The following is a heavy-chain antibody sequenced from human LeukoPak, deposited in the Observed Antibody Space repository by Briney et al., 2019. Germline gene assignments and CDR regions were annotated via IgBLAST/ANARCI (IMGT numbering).Heavy chain of an antibody. CDR2: IYPGDSDT. J-gene: IGHJ6*03. V-gene: IGHV5-51*01. CDR1: GYIFTNNW. Sequence: GESLKISCKGSGYIFTNNWIGWVLQMPGKDLEWMVIIYPGDSDTRYSPSFQDQVTISADKSISTAYLQWSSLKASDTAMYYCARHSFNSMDVWGKGTTVTVSS. CDR3: ARHSFNSMDV.